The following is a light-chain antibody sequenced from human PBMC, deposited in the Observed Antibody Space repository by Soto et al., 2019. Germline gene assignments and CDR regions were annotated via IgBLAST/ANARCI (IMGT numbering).Light chain of an antibody. Sequence: QSALTQPSSASASLGSSVSLTCTLSSGHSFYVIAWHQQQPGTAPRYLMKLEGSGNYNKGSGVPERFSGSSSGADRYLTISNLQSEDEGDYYCESWDSNTRVFGGGTKVTVL. J-gene: IGLJ3*02. CDR3: ESWDSNTRV. CDR2: LEGSGNY. V-gene: IGLV4-60*03. CDR1: SGHSFYV.